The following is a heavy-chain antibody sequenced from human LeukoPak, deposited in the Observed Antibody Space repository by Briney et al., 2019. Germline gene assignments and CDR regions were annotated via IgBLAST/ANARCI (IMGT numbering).Heavy chain of an antibody. CDR3: ARDRGRRYYDSSGYQPFDY. V-gene: IGHV1-69*04. J-gene: IGHJ4*02. D-gene: IGHD3-22*01. CDR1: GGTFSSYT. Sequence: SVKVSCKASGGTFSSYTISWVRQAPGQGLEWMGRIIPILGIANYAQKFQVRVTITADNSTSTAYMELSSLRCEDTGVYFCARDRGRRYYDSSGYQPFDYWGQGTLVTVSS. CDR2: IIPILGIA.